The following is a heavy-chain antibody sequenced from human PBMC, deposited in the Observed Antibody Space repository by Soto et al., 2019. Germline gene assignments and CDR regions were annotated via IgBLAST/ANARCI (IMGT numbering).Heavy chain of an antibody. CDR2: IYWDDDK. V-gene: IGHV2-5*02. D-gene: IGHD2-21*02. CDR1: GFSLSTSGVG. J-gene: IGHJ4*02. Sequence: QITLKESGPTLVKPTQTLTLTCTFSGFSLSTSGVGVGWIRQPPGKALEWLALIYWDDDKRYSPSLKSRLTITKDTSKNQMVLTITNMDAVDTATYYCAHSPRLVVTAMLYFDYWGQGTLVTVSS. CDR3: AHSPRLVVTAMLYFDY.